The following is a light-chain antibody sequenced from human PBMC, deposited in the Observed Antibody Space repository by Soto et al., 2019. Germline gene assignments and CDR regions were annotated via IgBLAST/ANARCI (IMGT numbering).Light chain of an antibody. CDR3: QQRTNWPLT. CDR1: QSVTSF. Sequence: EIVLTQSPATLSLSPGERATLSCRASQSVTSFLAWYQQKPGQAPRLLIYDASSRATGIPAMFSGSGSGTDFTLTISSLEPEDFAVYYCQQRTNWPLTFGGGTKVEIK. J-gene: IGKJ4*01. CDR2: DAS. V-gene: IGKV3-11*01.